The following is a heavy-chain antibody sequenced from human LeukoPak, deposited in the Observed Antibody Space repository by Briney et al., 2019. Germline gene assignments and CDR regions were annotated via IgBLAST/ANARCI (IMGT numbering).Heavy chain of an antibody. CDR2: ISSSSSTI. Sequence: GGSLRLSCAASGFTFSSYSMNWVRQAPGKGLEWVSYISSSSSTIYYADSVKGRFTISRDNAKNSLYLQMNSLRAEDTAVYYCARYGKLRYSSSLMDAFDIWGQGTMVTVSS. V-gene: IGHV3-48*04. CDR1: GFTFSSYS. CDR3: ARYGKLRYSSSLMDAFDI. J-gene: IGHJ3*02. D-gene: IGHD6-13*01.